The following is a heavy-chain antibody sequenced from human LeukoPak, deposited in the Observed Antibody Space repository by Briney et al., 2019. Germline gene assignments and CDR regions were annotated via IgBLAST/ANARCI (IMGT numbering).Heavy chain of an antibody. V-gene: IGHV3-9*01. CDR1: GFTFDDYA. Sequence: GGSLRLSCAASGFTFDDYAMHWVRQAPGKGLEWVSGISWNSGSIGYADSVKGRFTISRDNAKNSLYLQMNSLRAEDTAWYYCAKDMGYYDSSGYSALFDYWGQGTLVTVSS. D-gene: IGHD3-22*01. J-gene: IGHJ4*02. CDR2: ISWNSGSI. CDR3: AKDMGYYDSSGYSALFDY.